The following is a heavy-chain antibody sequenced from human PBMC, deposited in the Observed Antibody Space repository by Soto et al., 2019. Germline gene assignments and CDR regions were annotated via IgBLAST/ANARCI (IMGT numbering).Heavy chain of an antibody. V-gene: IGHV3-11*01. D-gene: IGHD3-10*01. CDR1: GFTFSDLY. J-gene: IGHJ4*02. CDR2: ISGGGETI. Sequence: PGGSLRLSCAASGFTFSDLYMTWIRQAPGKGLEWVSYISGGGETIHYADSVKGRFTVSRDNSRNSLYLQMNSLRAEDTAVYYCASDPYYYASGYWGQGTLVTVSS. CDR3: ASDPYYYASGY.